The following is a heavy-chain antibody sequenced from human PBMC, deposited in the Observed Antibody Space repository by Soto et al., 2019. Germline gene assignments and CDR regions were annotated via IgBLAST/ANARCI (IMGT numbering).Heavy chain of an antibody. CDR2: IYYSGST. D-gene: IGHD6-13*01. Sequence: QVLLQESGPGLVKPSQTLSLTCTVSGGSISSGGYYWSWIRQHPGKGLEWIGYIYYSGSTYYNPSLKSRVTISVDTSKNQFSLKLSSVTAADTAVYYCARAKKGIAAAENWFDPWGQGTLVTVSS. V-gene: IGHV4-31*03. CDR3: ARAKKGIAAAENWFDP. J-gene: IGHJ5*02. CDR1: GGSISSGGYY.